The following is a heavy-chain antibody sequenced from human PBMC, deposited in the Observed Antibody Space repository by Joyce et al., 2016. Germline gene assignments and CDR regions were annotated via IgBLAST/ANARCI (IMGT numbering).Heavy chain of an antibody. J-gene: IGHJ4*02. D-gene: IGHD6-13*01. CDR1: GFTFSNYG. Sequence: QVQLVESGGGVVQPGRSLRLSCSASGFTFSNYGMHWVRQAPGKVMEWVAIRSYDGSNKNYVDTGKGRFTISRDNSKNTLYLQMNSLRPEDTAVYYCARALGWDSNSCHDYWGQGTLVTVSS. CDR2: RSYDGSNK. V-gene: IGHV3-30*03. CDR3: ARALGWDSNSCHDY.